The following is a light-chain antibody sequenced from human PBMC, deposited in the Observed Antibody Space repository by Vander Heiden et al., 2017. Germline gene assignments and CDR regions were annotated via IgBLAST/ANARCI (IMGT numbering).Light chain of an antibody. J-gene: IGKJ2*01. CDR2: GAS. CDR1: QSVTNNG. CDR3: QHYAKVPHT. V-gene: IGKV3-20*01. Sequence: EIVLTQSPGTLSMSPGEGVTLSCRASQSVTNNGVAWYQQKPGQAPRLLIYGASSRATDTPDRFSGIGSGTDFTLTISRLEPEDFVVYYCQHYAKVPHTFGQGTKLQIK.